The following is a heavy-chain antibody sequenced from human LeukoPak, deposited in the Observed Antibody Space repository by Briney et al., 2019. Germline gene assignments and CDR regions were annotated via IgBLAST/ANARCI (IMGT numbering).Heavy chain of an antibody. CDR3: ARDLGRITMVRGVKYYYYYYGMDV. V-gene: IGHV3-11*01. Sequence: GGSLRPSCAASGFTFGDYYMSWIRQAPGKGLEWVSYISSSGSTIYYADSVKGRFTISRDNAKNSLYLQMNSLRAEDTAVYYCARDLGRITMVRGVKYYYYYYGMDVWGQGTTVTVSS. J-gene: IGHJ6*02. CDR1: GFTFGDYY. CDR2: ISSSGSTI. D-gene: IGHD3-10*01.